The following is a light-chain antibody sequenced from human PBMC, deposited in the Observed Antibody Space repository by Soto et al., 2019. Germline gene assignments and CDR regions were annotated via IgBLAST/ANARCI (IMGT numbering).Light chain of an antibody. J-gene: IGKJ2*01. CDR1: QSVSSN. Sequence: EIVMTQSPATLSVSPGERAALSCRASQSVSSNFAWYQQKPGQAPKLLIYDPSTRATGIPARFSGSGSGTEFTLTISSLQSEDFALYYCQQYNNWPYTFGQGTKLEIK. V-gene: IGKV3-15*01. CDR3: QQYNNWPYT. CDR2: DPS.